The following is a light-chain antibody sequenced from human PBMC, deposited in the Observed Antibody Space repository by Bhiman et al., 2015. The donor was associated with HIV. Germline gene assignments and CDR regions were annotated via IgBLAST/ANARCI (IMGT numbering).Light chain of an antibody. CDR2: YDT. Sequence: SYLLAQPPSVSVAPGQTARITCGGHNIGSRSVHWYQQKPGQAPVVVIYYDTDRPSVIPERFSGSKFENTATLTINETKGLDEAYYYCQAWDSSTHVVFGGGTKLTVL. J-gene: IGLJ2*01. CDR3: QAWDSSTHVV. CDR1: NIGSRS. V-gene: IGLV3-21*01.